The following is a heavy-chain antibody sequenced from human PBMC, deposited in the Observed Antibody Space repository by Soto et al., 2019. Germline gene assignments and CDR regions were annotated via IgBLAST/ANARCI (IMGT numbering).Heavy chain of an antibody. CDR2: ISHDGSNK. V-gene: IGHV3-30-3*01. CDR1: GFTISSYG. CDR3: ARGEYYGMDV. Sequence: QVQLVESGGGVVQPGRSLRLSCAASGFTISSYGMHWIRQAPGKGLEWVAAISHDGSNKYYADSAKGRFTISRDNFKNTLYLHMNSLRAEDTAVPYCARGEYYGMDVWGQGTTVTVSS. J-gene: IGHJ6*02.